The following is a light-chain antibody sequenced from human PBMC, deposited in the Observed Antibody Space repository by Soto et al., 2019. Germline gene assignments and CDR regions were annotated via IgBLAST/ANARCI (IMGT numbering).Light chain of an antibody. CDR2: YDD. J-gene: IGLJ1*01. V-gene: IGLV1-36*01. Sequence: QLVLTQPPSVSEAPRQRVTISCSGSNSNIGDNAVNWYQQLPGMPPKLLIYYDDLLPSGVSDRFSGSKSGTTASLAISGLQSADEADYYCATWDDSLNGFVFGTGTKLTVL. CDR3: ATWDDSLNGFV. CDR1: NSNIGDNA.